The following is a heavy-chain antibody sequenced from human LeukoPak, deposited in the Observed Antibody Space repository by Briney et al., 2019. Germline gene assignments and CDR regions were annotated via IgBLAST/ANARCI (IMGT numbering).Heavy chain of an antibody. V-gene: IGHV1-69*05. Sequence: SVKVSCKASGGTFSSYAISWVRQALGQGLEWMGGIIPIFGTANYAQKFQGRVTITTDEPTSTAYMELSSLRSEDTAVYYCARGPRVAGIFDYWGQGTLVTVSS. CDR3: ARGPRVAGIFDY. CDR1: GGTFSSYA. CDR2: IIPIFGTA. D-gene: IGHD6-19*01. J-gene: IGHJ4*02.